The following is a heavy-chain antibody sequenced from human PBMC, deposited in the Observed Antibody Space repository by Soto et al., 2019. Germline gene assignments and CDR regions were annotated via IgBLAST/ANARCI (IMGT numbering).Heavy chain of an antibody. D-gene: IGHD3-16*02. J-gene: IGHJ4*02. CDR2: IFPLTDIP. V-gene: IGHV1-69*02. CDR1: GGTFRNYP. CDR3: ARGPFVVLNYFES. Sequence: QVQLVQSGTEVKKPGSSVKVSCKASGGTFRNYPINWVRQAPGQGLEWMGSIFPLTDIPDYAQNFQARLTISAEKSTSTAYMELSSLTSDDTAMYFFARGPFVVLNYFESWGQGTLVTVSS.